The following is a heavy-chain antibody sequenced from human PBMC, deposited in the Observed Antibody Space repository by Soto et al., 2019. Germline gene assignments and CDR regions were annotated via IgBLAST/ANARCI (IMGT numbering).Heavy chain of an antibody. CDR3: ATYVLRYFDWLSPYDY. D-gene: IGHD3-9*01. CDR1: GGSFSGYY. CDR2: INHSGST. V-gene: IGHV4-34*01. J-gene: IGHJ4*02. Sequence: PSETLSLTCAVYGGSFSGYYWSWIRQPPGKGLEWIGEINHSGSTNYNPSLKSRVTISVDTSKNQFSLKLSSVTAADTAVYYCATYVLRYFDWLSPYDYWGQGTLVTVSS.